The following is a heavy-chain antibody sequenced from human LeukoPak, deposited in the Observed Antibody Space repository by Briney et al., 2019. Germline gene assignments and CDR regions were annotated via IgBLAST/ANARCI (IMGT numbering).Heavy chain of an antibody. J-gene: IGHJ1*01. CDR3: ATASFLGYDYRAEYFQH. CDR2: MNPNSGNT. V-gene: IGHV1-8*01. Sequence: RASVKVSCKASGYTFTSYDINWVRQATGQGLEWMGWMNPNSGNTGYAQKFQGRVTMTRNTSISTAYMELSSLRSEDTAVYYCATASFLGYDYRAEYFQHWGQGTLVTVPS. D-gene: IGHD5-12*01. CDR1: GYTFTSYD.